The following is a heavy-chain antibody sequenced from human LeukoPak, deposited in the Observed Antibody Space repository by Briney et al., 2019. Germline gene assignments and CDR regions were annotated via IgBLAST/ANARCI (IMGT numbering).Heavy chain of an antibody. Sequence: SVKVSCKASGGTFSSYAISWVRQALGQGLEWMGGIIPIFGTANYAQKFQGRVTITADESTSTAYMELSSLRSEDTAVYYCARLGRNDYVWGSYRYFNWGQGTLVTVSS. CDR1: GGTFSSYA. CDR2: IIPIFGTA. D-gene: IGHD3-16*02. CDR3: ARLGRNDYVWGSYRYFN. J-gene: IGHJ4*02. V-gene: IGHV1-69*13.